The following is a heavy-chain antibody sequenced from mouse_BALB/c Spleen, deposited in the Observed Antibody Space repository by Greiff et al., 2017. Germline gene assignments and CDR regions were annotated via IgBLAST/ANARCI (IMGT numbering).Heavy chain of an antibody. J-gene: IGHJ4*01. CDR2: ISDGGSYT. CDR3: AREHYYGSSYGAMDD. CDR1: GFTFSDYY. V-gene: IGHV5-4*02. D-gene: IGHD1-1*01. Sequence: EVQVVESGGGLVKPGGSLKLSCAASGFTFSDYYMYWVRQTPEKRLEWVATISDGGSYTYYPDSVKGRFTISRDNAKNNLYLQMSSLKSEDTAMYYCAREHYYGSSYGAMDDWGQGTSVTVSS.